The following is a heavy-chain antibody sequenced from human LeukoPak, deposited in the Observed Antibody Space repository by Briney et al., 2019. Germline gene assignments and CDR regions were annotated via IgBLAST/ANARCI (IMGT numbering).Heavy chain of an antibody. CDR2: IYPGDSDT. Sequence: GESLKISXKGSGYSFTSYWIGWVRQRPGKGLEWRGIIYPGDSDTRYSPSFQGQVTISADKSISTAYLQWSSLKASDTAMYYGARLQYYGSGSLGGFDPWGQGTLVTVSS. CDR1: GYSFTSYW. D-gene: IGHD3-10*01. J-gene: IGHJ5*02. CDR3: ARLQYYGSGSLGGFDP. V-gene: IGHV5-51*01.